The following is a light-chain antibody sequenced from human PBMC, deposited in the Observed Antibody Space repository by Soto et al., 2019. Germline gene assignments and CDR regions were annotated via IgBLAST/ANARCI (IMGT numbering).Light chain of an antibody. Sequence: MNQSPSTLSASVGDRVTITCRASQSISDTLAWYQQKPGQAPMLLIYSASRRATGFPGRFSGSGSGTDFTLTISSLQSEDLAVYYCQQYNQGITFGQGTRLEI. V-gene: IGKV3-15*01. J-gene: IGKJ5*01. CDR3: QQYNQGIT. CDR2: SAS. CDR1: QSISDT.